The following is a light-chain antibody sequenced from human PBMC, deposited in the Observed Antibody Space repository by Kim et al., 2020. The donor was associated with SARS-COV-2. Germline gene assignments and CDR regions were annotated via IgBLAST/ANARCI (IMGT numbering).Light chain of an antibody. CDR1: QSVSSY. CDR2: DAS. Sequence: LCPGETSTRSCRASQSVSSYLAWYQQKPGQAPRLLIYDASNRATGSPARFSGSGSGTDFTLTISSLEPEDFAVYYCQQRNTWPPYTFGQGTKLEIK. J-gene: IGKJ2*01. V-gene: IGKV3-11*01. CDR3: QQRNTWPPYT.